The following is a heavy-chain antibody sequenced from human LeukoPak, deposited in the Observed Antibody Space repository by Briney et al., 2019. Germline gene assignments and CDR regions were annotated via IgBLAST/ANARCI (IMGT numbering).Heavy chain of an antibody. D-gene: IGHD4-17*01. Sequence: GGSLRLSCAASGFTFSTYGMTWVRQAPGKGLEWVSSISGSGRTIYYADSVEGRFTISRDNSKNTLYLQMNSLRAEDTAVYYCARDPAVTPPLYYFDYWGQGTLVTVSS. CDR2: ISGSGRTI. J-gene: IGHJ4*02. CDR3: ARDPAVTPPLYYFDY. V-gene: IGHV3-23*01. CDR1: GFTFSTYG.